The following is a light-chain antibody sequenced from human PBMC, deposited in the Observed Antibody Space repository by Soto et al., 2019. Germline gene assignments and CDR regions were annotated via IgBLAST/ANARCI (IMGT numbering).Light chain of an antibody. CDR2: EVN. CDR3: SSYAGSSNV. Sequence: QSALTQPPSASGSPGQSVAISCTGPSSDVGGYNYVSWYQQHPGKAPKLMIYEVNKRPSGVPDRFSGSKSGNTAPLTVSGLQAEDEANYYCSSYAGSSNVFGTGTKLTVL. V-gene: IGLV2-8*01. J-gene: IGLJ1*01. CDR1: SSDVGGYNY.